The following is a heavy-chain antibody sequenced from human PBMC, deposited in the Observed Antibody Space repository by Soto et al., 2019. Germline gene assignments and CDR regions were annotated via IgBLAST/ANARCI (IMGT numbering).Heavy chain of an antibody. CDR2: ISSSSYI. CDR1: GFTFSSYS. D-gene: IGHD3-22*01. V-gene: IGHV3-21*01. CDR3: ARVTYYDSSGYYRN. Sequence: GGSLRLSCAASGFTFSSYSMNWVRQAPGKGLEWVSSISSSSYIYYADSVKGRFTISRDNAKNSLYLQMNSLRAEDTAVYYCARVTYYDSSGYYRNWGQGTLVTVSS. J-gene: IGHJ4*02.